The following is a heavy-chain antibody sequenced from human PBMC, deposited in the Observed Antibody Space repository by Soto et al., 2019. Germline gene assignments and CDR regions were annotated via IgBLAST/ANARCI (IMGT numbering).Heavy chain of an antibody. CDR3: ARDRRFLEWLSQYYYYGMDV. V-gene: IGHV3-21*01. CDR1: GFTFSIYS. J-gene: IGHJ6*02. D-gene: IGHD3-3*01. Sequence: PGGSLRLSCAASGFTFSIYSMKWVRHAPGKGLEWVSSISSSSSYIYYADSVKGRFTISRDNAKNSLYLQMNSLRAEDTAVYYCARDRRFLEWLSQYYYYGMDVWGQGTTVTV. CDR2: ISSSSSYI.